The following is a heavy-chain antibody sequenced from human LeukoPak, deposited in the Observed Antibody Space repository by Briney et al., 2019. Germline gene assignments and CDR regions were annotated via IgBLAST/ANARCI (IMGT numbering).Heavy chain of an antibody. D-gene: IGHD3-16*01. J-gene: IGHJ5*01. CDR3: AREVMIPYGDPFDS. CDR2: SHSSWST. CDR1: GCSINNYY. Sequence: AGTLSLTCTVSGCSINNYYWSWIRQPAGRGLEWVGLSHSSWSTYYNYSLKSRVPMSVETSTTQLSLTLTSVTAADTAMYYCAREVMIPYGDPFDSWGQGTLVTVSS. V-gene: IGHV4-4*07.